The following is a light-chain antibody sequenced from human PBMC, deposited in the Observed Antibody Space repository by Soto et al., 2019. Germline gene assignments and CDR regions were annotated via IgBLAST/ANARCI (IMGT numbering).Light chain of an antibody. CDR3: SSYTSASTRVV. J-gene: IGLJ2*01. CDR2: EVS. Sequence: QSVLTQPASVSGSPGQSITISCTGTSSDVGAYNYVSWYQQPPGKAPKLMIYEVSNRPSGVSDRFSGSKSDNTASLTISGLQAEDEGDYYCSSYTSASTRVVFGGGTQLTV. CDR1: SSDVGAYNY. V-gene: IGLV2-14*01.